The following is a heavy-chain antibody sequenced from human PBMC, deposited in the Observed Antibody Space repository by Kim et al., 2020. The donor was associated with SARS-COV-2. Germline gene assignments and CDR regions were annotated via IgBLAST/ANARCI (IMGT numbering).Heavy chain of an antibody. D-gene: IGHD3-22*01. CDR1: GVSITNYY. Sequence: SETLSLTCTISGVSITNYYWSWIRQPPGRGLEWIGYIYYTANTNYNPSLKSRVTISLDTSKNQFSLKLGSVTAADTAVYYCARIRSGYYYDYWGQGILVTVSS. V-gene: IGHV4-59*01. CDR2: IYYTANT. CDR3: ARIRSGYYYDY. J-gene: IGHJ4*02.